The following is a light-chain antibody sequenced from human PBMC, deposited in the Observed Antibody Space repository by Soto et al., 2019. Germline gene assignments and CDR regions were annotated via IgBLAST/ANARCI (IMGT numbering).Light chain of an antibody. Sequence: DIVMTQSPLSLPVTPGEPASISCRSSQSLLHSNGYNYLDWYLQKPGQSPQLLIYFGSNRASGVRDRFSGSGSGTDFTLKISRVEAEDVGVYYCMQALQTPRTFGQGTKLEIK. V-gene: IGKV2-28*01. CDR2: FGS. J-gene: IGKJ2*01. CDR1: QSLLHSNGYNY. CDR3: MQALQTPRT.